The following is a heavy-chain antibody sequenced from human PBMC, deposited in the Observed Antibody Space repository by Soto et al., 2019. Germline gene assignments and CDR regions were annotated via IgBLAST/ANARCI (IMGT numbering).Heavy chain of an antibody. CDR2: INPSGGST. Sequence: GASVKVSCKASGYTFTSYYMHWVRQAPGQGLEWMGIINPSGGSTSYAQKFQGRVTMTRDTSTRTVYMELSSLRSEDTAVYYCAILWDRTADRYANYYGMDVWGQVTTVTVYS. J-gene: IGHJ6*02. V-gene: IGHV1-46*01. CDR1: GYTFTSYY. CDR3: AILWDRTADRYANYYGMDV. D-gene: IGHD3-16*01.